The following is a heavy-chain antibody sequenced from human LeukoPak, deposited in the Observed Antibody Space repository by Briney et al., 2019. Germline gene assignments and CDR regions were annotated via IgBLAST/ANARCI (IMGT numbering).Heavy chain of an antibody. V-gene: IGHV3-48*03. Sequence: SGGSLRLSCAASGFTFRSYNINWVRQAPGKRLERGSYIGSSGITIYYAGSVKDRFTISRDNAKNSLYLQMHSLRPEDTAIYYCARVIRGWTFGSWGQGTLVTVSS. CDR2: IGSSGITI. CDR3: ARVIRGWTFGS. J-gene: IGHJ4*02. CDR1: GFTFRSYN. D-gene: IGHD3/OR15-3a*01.